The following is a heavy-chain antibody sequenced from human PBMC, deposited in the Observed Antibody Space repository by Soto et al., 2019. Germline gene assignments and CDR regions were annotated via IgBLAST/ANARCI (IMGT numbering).Heavy chain of an antibody. CDR3: ARDPQEMATNNFDS. CDR2: INTIGGST. D-gene: IGHD5-12*01. V-gene: IGHV1-46*01. J-gene: IGHJ4*02. Sequence: QVQLVQSGAEVKKPGASVKVSCKASGYTFTSYYMHWVRQAPGQGLEWVGIINTIGGSTSYAQKFQGRVTPASDTSTSTFYRDLSSLRSEDTAVYYCARDPQEMATNNFDSWGRGTLVIVAS. CDR1: GYTFTSYY.